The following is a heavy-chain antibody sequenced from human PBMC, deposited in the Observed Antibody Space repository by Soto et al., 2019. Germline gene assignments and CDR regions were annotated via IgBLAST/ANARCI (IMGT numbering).Heavy chain of an antibody. CDR2: ITPIFRAA. CDR3: ARDPRITLIRSYSSLAV. Sequence: SVKVSCKALGGTFDSYAVSWVRQAPGQGLEWVGGITPIFRAADYAQKFQGRITITADLSTSTSYMELTSLRSDDTAVYYCARDPRITLIRSYSSLAVWGQGTTVTV. D-gene: IGHD3-10*01. J-gene: IGHJ6*02. V-gene: IGHV1-69*13. CDR1: GGTFDSYA.